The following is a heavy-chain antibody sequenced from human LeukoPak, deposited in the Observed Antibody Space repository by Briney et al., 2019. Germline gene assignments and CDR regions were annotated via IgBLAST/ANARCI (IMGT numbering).Heavy chain of an antibody. J-gene: IGHJ4*02. Sequence: ASVKVSCKVSGYTLTGLSMHWVRQAPGKGLEWMGGFDPEDGETIYAQKFQGRVTMTEDTSTDTAYMELSSLRSEDTAVYYCASIRGYDFWSGYYANLDYWGQGTLVTVSS. V-gene: IGHV1-24*01. CDR1: GYTLTGLS. CDR2: FDPEDGET. CDR3: ASIRGYDFWSGYYANLDY. D-gene: IGHD3-3*01.